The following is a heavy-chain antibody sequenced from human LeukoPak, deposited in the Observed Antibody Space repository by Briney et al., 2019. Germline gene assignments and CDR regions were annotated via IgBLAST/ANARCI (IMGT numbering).Heavy chain of an antibody. CDR3: ARFPPVPAATGRYYYYYMDV. D-gene: IGHD2-2*01. J-gene: IGHJ6*03. CDR1: GGSISSYY. CDR2: IYYSGST. V-gene: IGHV4-59*01. Sequence: SETLSLTCTVSGGSISSYYWSWIRQPPGKGLEWIGYIYYSGSTNYNPSLKSRVTISVDTSKNQFSLKLSSVTAADTAVYYCARFPPVPAATGRYYYYYMDVWGKGTTVTVSS.